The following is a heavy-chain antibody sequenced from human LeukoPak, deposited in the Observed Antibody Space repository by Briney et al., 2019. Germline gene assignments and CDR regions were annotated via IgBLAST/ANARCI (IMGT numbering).Heavy chain of an antibody. CDR2: IYPGDSDT. V-gene: IGHV5-51*01. D-gene: IGHD3-22*01. Sequence: GESLKISFKGSGYSFTSYWIGWVRPMPGKGLEWMGIIYPGDSDTGYSPSFQAQVTISAGKFINTAYLQWSSLNASYTAMYYCARHKYYESGGYTYYFDYWGQGTLVTVSS. CDR3: ARHKYYESGGYTYYFDY. CDR1: GYSFTSYW. J-gene: IGHJ4*02.